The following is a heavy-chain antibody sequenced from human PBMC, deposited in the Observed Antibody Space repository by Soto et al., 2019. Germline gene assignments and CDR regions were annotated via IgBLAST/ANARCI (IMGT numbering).Heavy chain of an antibody. V-gene: IGHV3-23*01. J-gene: IGHJ5*02. D-gene: IGHD3-10*01. Sequence: EGQLLESGGGLVQPGGSLRLSCVASGFTFKNFAMTWVRQAPGKGMEWVSAIGGSGSSANYADSVKGRFTVSRDDSTSTLYLQMIGLRVDDMALYYCAKDAVAYNGEWDWFALWGQGTLVTVSS. CDR3: AKDAVAYNGEWDWFAL. CDR2: IGGSGSSA. CDR1: GFTFKNFA.